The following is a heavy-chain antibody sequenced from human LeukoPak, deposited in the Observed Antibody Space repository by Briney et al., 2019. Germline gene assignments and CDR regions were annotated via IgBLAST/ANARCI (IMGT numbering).Heavy chain of an antibody. J-gene: IGHJ5*02. D-gene: IGHD6-13*01. Sequence: ASVKVSCKASGYTFTTHDINWVRQATGQGLEWLGWMSPNSGDTGYAQKFQGRVTITADESTSTAYMELSSLRSEDTAVYYCARDRSPYSSSWSKFDPWGQGTLVTVSS. V-gene: IGHV1-8*01. CDR2: MSPNSGDT. CDR3: ARDRSPYSSSWSKFDP. CDR1: GYTFTTHD.